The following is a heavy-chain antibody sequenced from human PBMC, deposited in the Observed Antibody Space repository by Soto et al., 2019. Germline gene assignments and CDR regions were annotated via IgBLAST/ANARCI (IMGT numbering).Heavy chain of an antibody. J-gene: IGHJ5*02. Sequence: ASVKVSCKASGYTFASYAISWVRQAPGQGLEWMGWISAYNGNTNYAQKLQGRVTMTRDTSISTAYMELSRLRSDDTAVYYCARRGLRFLGFDPWGQGTLVTVSS. CDR3: ARRGLRFLGFDP. D-gene: IGHD3-3*01. CDR2: ISAYNGNT. V-gene: IGHV1-18*01. CDR1: GYTFASYA.